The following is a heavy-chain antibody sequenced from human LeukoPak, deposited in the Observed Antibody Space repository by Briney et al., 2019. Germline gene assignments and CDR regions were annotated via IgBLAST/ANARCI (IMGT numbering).Heavy chain of an antibody. J-gene: IGHJ4*02. Sequence: PSETLSLTCTVSGGSISSSNYYWGWIRQPPGEGLEWIGSIYYTGSTYYNPSLKSRITISVDTSKNQFSLKLSSVTAADTAVYYCARGAGLAAAGPYDYWGQGTLVTVSS. CDR1: GGSISSSNYY. CDR3: ARGAGLAAAGPYDY. D-gene: IGHD6-13*01. V-gene: IGHV4-39*07. CDR2: IYYTGST.